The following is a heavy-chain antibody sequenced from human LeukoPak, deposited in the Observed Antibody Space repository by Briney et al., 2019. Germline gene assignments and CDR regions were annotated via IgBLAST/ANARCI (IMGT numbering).Heavy chain of an antibody. D-gene: IGHD2-15*01. Sequence: PGGSLRLSCAASGFTFSSYAMHWVRQAPGKGLEWVAVISYDGSNKYYADSVKGRFTISRDNSKNTLYLQMNSLRAEDAAVYYCAKEGCSGGSCYLRFDYWGQGTLVTVSS. CDR3: AKEGCSGGSCYLRFDY. V-gene: IGHV3-30*04. J-gene: IGHJ4*02. CDR2: ISYDGSNK. CDR1: GFTFSSYA.